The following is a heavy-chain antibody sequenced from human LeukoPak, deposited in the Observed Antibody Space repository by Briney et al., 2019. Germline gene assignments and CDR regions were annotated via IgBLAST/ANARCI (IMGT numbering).Heavy chain of an antibody. D-gene: IGHD1-14*01. CDR2: VRYDGSDK. J-gene: IGHJ4*02. Sequence: GRSLRLSCRASGFALSHHGMHWVRQPPGKGLEWVAFVRYDGSDKYYADSVKGRFTVSRDNSNNALDLQMNTLTVEDTAVYYCARALSSTGGSYYFDSWGQGTLVTVSS. CDR1: GFALSHHG. V-gene: IGHV3-33*01. CDR3: ARALSSTGGSYYFDS.